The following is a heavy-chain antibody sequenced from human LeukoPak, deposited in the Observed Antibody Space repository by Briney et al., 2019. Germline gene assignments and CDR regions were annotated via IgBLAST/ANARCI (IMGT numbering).Heavy chain of an antibody. CDR1: GFTFSSYS. J-gene: IGHJ4*02. Sequence: QSGGSLRLSCAASGFTFSSYSMNWVRQAPGKGLEWVSYINSSSSTIYYADSVKGRFTISRDNTKNSLYLQMNSLGVEDTALYHCARKGLGGELGGFDSWGQGTLVTVSS. D-gene: IGHD1-26*01. V-gene: IGHV3-48*04. CDR2: INSSSSTI. CDR3: ARKGLGGELGGFDS.